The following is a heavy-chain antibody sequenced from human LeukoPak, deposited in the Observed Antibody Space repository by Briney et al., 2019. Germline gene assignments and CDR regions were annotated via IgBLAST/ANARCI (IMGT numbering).Heavy chain of an antibody. CDR2: INHSGST. CDR1: GGSFSGYY. V-gene: IGHV4-34*01. Sequence: PSETLSLTCAVYGGSFSGYYWSWIRQPPGKGLEWIGEINHSGSTNYNPSLKSRVTISVDTSKNQFSLKLSSVTAADTAVYYCARRSQLDDILDYWGQGTLVTVSS. CDR3: ARRSQLDDILDY. D-gene: IGHD3-9*01. J-gene: IGHJ4*02.